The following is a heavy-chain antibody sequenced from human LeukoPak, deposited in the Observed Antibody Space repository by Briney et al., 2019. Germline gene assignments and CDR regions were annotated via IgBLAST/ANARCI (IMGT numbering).Heavy chain of an antibody. Sequence: GGSLRLSCAASGFSLSSYWIYWVRHAPGKGLVWVSRINSEGSRITYADSVKGRFTISRDNAKNTLSLHMNRLSAEDTAVYYCARGISSGWYSPGIDYWGQGTLVTVSS. J-gene: IGHJ4*02. CDR2: INSEGSRI. D-gene: IGHD6-19*01. CDR3: ARGISSGWYSPGIDY. CDR1: GFSLSSYW. V-gene: IGHV3-74*01.